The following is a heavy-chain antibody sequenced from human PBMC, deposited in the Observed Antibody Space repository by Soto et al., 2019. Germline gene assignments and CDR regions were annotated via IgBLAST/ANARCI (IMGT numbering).Heavy chain of an antibody. D-gene: IGHD3-16*01. CDR1: GFTFSNYG. V-gene: IGHV3-30*18. CDR2: ISYDGSDK. CDR3: AKTAGYDYVWGSSGLDP. Sequence: GGSLRLSCAASGFTFSNYGMHWVRQDPGKGLEWVAVISYDGSDKYYADSVKGRFTISRDDSKNTLYLQMNSLRAEDTAVYYCAKTAGYDYVWGSSGLDPWGQGALVTVSS. J-gene: IGHJ5*02.